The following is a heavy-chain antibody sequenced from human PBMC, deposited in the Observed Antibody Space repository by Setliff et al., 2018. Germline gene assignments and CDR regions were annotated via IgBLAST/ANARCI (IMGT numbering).Heavy chain of an antibody. D-gene: IGHD6-13*01. CDR1: GFTFRSYA. V-gene: IGHV3-23*01. CDR2: ISGSGVST. CDR3: AKEYSSTWVKAWFDP. Sequence: GGSLRLSCAASGFTFRSYAMSWVRQAPGKGLEWVSAISGSGVSTYYADSVKGRFTISRDNSKNTLYPQMNSLRAEDTAVYYCAKEYSSTWVKAWFDPWGQGTLVTV. J-gene: IGHJ5*02.